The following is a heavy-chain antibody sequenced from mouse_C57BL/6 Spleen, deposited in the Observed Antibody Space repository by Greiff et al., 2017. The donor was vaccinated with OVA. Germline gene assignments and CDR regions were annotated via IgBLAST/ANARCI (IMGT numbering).Heavy chain of an antibody. CDR2: LLPGSGST. CDR3: ARGGAYYSNSYAMDY. Sequence: QVQLKQSGPELVKPGASVKLSCKASGYTFTSYDINWVKQRPGQGLEWIGELLPGSGSTNYNEKFKGKATFTADTSSNTAYMQLSSLTTEDSAIYYCARGGAYYSNSYAMDYWGQGTSVTVSS. D-gene: IGHD2-5*01. V-gene: IGHV1-9*01. J-gene: IGHJ4*01. CDR1: GYTFTSYD.